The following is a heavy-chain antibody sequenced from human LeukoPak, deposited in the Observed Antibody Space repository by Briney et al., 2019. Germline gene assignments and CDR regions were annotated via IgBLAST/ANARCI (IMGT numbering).Heavy chain of an antibody. J-gene: IGHJ5*01. CDR2: TYYRSKWYN. CDR3: ARGGSGWSVSLFDS. CDR1: RDSVSGNSAA. V-gene: IGHV6-1*01. D-gene: IGHD6-13*01. Sequence: QTLSLTCDISRDSVSGNSAACNWIRQSPSRGLEWLGRTYYRSKWYNDYVVPVKGRISINQDTAKHRFSLQLTAVTPEDTAVYYCARGGSGWSVSLFDSWGQGTLVTVSS.